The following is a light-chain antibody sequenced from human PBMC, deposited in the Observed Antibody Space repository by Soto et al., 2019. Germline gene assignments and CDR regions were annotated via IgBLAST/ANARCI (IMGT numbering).Light chain of an antibody. CDR2: GAS. Sequence: DIQLTQSPFSLSASVGDRVTITCRASQGIGNHLAWFQQKPGKAPQSLIYGASSLQSGVPSTFSGSGFGTEFTLTISSLQPEDFATYYCQQYENYPYTFGPGTKVDIK. V-gene: IGKV1-16*01. J-gene: IGKJ3*01. CDR1: QGIGNH. CDR3: QQYENYPYT.